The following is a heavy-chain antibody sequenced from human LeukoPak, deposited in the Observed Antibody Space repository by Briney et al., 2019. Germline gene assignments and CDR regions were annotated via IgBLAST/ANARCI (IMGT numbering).Heavy chain of an antibody. CDR2: INPNSGGP. J-gene: IGHJ4*02. Sequence: GASVKVSCKASGYTFTGYYMHWVRQAPGQGLEWMGWINPNSGGPNYAQKFQGRVTMTRDTSISTAYLELSRLRSDDTAVYYCARNSNAKRYFDYWGQGTLVTVSS. V-gene: IGHV1-2*02. CDR1: GYTFTGYY. D-gene: IGHD2/OR15-2a*01. CDR3: ARNSNAKRYFDY.